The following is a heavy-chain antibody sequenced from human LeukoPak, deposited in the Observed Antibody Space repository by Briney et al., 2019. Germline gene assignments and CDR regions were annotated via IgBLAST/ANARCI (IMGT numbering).Heavy chain of an antibody. CDR3: ATARDGYRKGFDS. V-gene: IGHV3-21*01. J-gene: IGHJ4*02. CDR2: ISSSSSYI. D-gene: IGHD5-24*01. CDR1: GFTFGSYT. Sequence: KPGGSLRLSCAASGFTFGSYTMNWVRQGPGKGLEWVSSISSSSSYIYYADSLKGRFTVSRDNAKNSLYLQMNGLRVEDTAVYYCATARDGYRKGFDSWGQGTLVTVSS.